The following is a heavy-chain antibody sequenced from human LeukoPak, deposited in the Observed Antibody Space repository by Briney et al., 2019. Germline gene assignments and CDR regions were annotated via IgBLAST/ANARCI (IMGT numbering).Heavy chain of an antibody. CDR3: ARGQGWFDA. CDR2: IKQDGSEK. V-gene: IGHV3-7*04. CDR1: GXTLSDYW. Sequence: GGSLRLSCAASGXTLSDYWVTWVRQAPGKGLEWVANIKQDGSEKEYVDSVKGRFTISRDNAKNSLYLQMNSLRAEDTAVYYCARGQGWFDAWGQGTLVTVSS. J-gene: IGHJ5*02.